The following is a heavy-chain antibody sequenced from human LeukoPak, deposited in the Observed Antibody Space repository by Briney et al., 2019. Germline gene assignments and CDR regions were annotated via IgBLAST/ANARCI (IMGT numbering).Heavy chain of an antibody. CDR2: ISGSGGST. V-gene: IGHV3-23*01. Sequence: PGGSLRLSCAASGFTFSSYAMSWVRQAPGKGLEWVSAISGSGGSTYYADSVKGRFTISRDNSKNTLYLQMNSLRAEDTAVYYCAKEYYYGSGSYYPYYFDYWGQGTLVTVSS. CDR3: AKEYYYGSGSYYPYYFDY. J-gene: IGHJ4*02. D-gene: IGHD3-10*01. CDR1: GFTFSSYA.